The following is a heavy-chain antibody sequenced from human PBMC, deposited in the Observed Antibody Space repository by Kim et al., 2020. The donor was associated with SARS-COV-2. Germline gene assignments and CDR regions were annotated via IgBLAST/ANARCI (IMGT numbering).Heavy chain of an antibody. CDR3: ARGWLRLGFDY. CDR2: TYYKSKWYN. Sequence: SQTLSLTCAISGDSVSSNSAAWNWFRQSPSRGLEWLGRTYYKSKWYNDYTASVKGRISINPDTSKNQFSLQMHSLTPEDTAVYYCARGWLRLGFDYWGQGTLVTVSS. CDR1: GDSVSSNSAA. J-gene: IGHJ4*02. V-gene: IGHV6-1*01. D-gene: IGHD5-12*01.